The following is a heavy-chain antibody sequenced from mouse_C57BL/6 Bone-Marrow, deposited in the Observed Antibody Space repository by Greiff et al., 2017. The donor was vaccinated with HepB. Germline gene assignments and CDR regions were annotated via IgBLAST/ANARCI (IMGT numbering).Heavy chain of an antibody. D-gene: IGHD2-4*01. CDR3: TRSGDYAPFAY. J-gene: IGHJ3*01. CDR1: GYTFTSYW. Sequence: VQLQQSGTVLARPGASVKMSCKTSGYTFTSYWMHWVKQRPGQGLEWIGAIYPGNSDTSYNQKFKGKAKLTAVTSASTAYMELSSLTNEDSAVYYCTRSGDYAPFAYWGQGTLVTVSA. CDR2: IYPGNSDT. V-gene: IGHV1-5*01.